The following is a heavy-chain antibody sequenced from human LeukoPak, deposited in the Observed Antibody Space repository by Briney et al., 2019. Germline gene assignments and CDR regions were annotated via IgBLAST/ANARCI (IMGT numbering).Heavy chain of an antibody. D-gene: IGHD4-17*01. CDR3: ASRYGDYFG. Sequence: SETLSLTCTVSGGSINSYYWGWIRQPAGKGLEWISRIYTSGSTNYNPSLKSRVTISVDTSKNQFSLKLSSVTAADTAVYYCASRYGDYFGWGQGTLVTVSS. J-gene: IGHJ4*02. CDR1: GGSINSYY. CDR2: IYTSGST. V-gene: IGHV4-4*07.